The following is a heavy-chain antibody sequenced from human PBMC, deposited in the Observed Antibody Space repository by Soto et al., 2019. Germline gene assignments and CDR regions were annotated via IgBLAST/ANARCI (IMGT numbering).Heavy chain of an antibody. Sequence: SVKVSCKASGGTFINFAISWVRQAPGQGLEWMGGITPIFGKANYAQKFQGRVTITADKSTSTAYMELSSLRSEDTAVYYCARGDHQGLYYYGMDVWGQGTTVTVSS. V-gene: IGHV1-69*06. CDR3: ARGDHQGLYYYGMDV. J-gene: IGHJ6*02. CDR2: ITPIFGKA. D-gene: IGHD2-2*01. CDR1: GGTFINFA.